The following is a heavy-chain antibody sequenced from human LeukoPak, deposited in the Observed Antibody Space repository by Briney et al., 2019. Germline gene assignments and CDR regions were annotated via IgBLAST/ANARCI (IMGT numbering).Heavy chain of an antibody. Sequence: SETLSLTCIVSGGSIRTRIYYWVWIRQPPGTGLEWIGCDSYSGSTHYNPSLNSRVTISGDTSKNQFSLKLSSVTAADTAVYYCASPSRLVISRGGFDIWGQGTMVTVSA. D-gene: IGHD3-22*01. CDR2: DSYSGST. CDR1: GGSIRTRIYY. V-gene: IGHV4-39*01. CDR3: ASPSRLVISRGGFDI. J-gene: IGHJ3*02.